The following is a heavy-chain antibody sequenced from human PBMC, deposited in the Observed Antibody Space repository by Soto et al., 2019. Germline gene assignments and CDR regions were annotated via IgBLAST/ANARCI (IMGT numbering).Heavy chain of an antibody. J-gene: IGHJ4*02. CDR2: IKQDGSEK. Sequence: EVQLVESGGGLVQPGGSLRLSCAASGFTFSSYWMSWVRQAPGKGLEWVANIKQDGSEKYYVDSVKGRFTISRDNAKNSLDLQMNRLRAEDTAVYYCARDRGQSDWHPRHFDYWGQGTLVTVSS. V-gene: IGHV3-7*04. D-gene: IGHD3-10*01. CDR3: ARDRGQSDWHPRHFDY. CDR1: GFTFSSYW.